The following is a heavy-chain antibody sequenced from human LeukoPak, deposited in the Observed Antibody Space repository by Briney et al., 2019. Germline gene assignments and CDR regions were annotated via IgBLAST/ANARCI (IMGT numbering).Heavy chain of an antibody. J-gene: IGHJ3*02. V-gene: IGHV3-11*04. CDR2: ISSSGRTI. CDR1: GFTFSDHY. CDR3: ARGKATYYYGSGIAFDI. D-gene: IGHD3-10*01. Sequence: PGGSLRLSCAASGFTFSDHYMNWIRQAPGKGLEWVSYISSSGRTISYADSVKGRFTISRDNAKNSLYLQMNSLRAEDTAVYYCARGKATYYYGSGIAFDIWGQGTMVTVSS.